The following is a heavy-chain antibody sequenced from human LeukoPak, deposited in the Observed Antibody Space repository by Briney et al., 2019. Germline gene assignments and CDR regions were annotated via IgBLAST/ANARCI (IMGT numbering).Heavy chain of an antibody. V-gene: IGHV5-51*01. Sequence: GESLKISCKGSGYSFTSYWIGWVRQMPGKGLEWMGIIYPGDSDTRYSPSFQGQVTISADKSISTAYLQWSSLKASDTAMYYCARYKSSGYSGYDQNGPFFYWGQGTLVTVSS. J-gene: IGHJ4*02. CDR1: GYSFTSYW. CDR3: ARYKSSGYSGYDQNGPFFY. CDR2: IYPGDSDT. D-gene: IGHD5-12*01.